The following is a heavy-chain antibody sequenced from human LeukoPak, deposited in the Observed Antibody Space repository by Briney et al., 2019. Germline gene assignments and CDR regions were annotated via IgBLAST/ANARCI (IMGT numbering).Heavy chain of an antibody. V-gene: IGHV3-48*04. D-gene: IGHD1-1*01. CDR2: IGIDSGNT. CDR3: ARGHNYAFDN. CDR1: GFPFIDYS. Sequence: GGSLRLSYAASGFPFIDYSMNWVRQAPGKGLEWISYIGIDSGNTKYADSVKGRFTISGDSAKNSLYLQMNSLRVEDTAVYYCARGHNYAFDNWGQGTLVTVSS. J-gene: IGHJ4*02.